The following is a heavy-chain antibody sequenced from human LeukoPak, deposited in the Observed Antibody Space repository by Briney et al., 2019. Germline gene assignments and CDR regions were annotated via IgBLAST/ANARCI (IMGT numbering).Heavy chain of an antibody. J-gene: IGHJ4*02. CDR2: TYYRSRWGN. CDR1: GDSVSNNIAT. V-gene: IGHV6-1*01. D-gene: IGHD3-10*01. Sequence: SQTLSLTCAISGDSVSNNIATWNWVRQSPSRGLEWLGRTYYRSRWGNDYAISVKGRITINPDTSRNQFSLQLSSVTPEDTAVYYCVRDSDDYYWALDFWGQGAPVTVSS. CDR3: VRDSDDYYWALDF.